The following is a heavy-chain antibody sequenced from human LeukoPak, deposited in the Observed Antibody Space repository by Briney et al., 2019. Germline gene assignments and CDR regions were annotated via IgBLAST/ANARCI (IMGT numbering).Heavy chain of an antibody. CDR3: ATGPIIAVAGYYYYMDV. V-gene: IGHV1-24*01. J-gene: IGHJ6*03. CDR1: GYTLTELS. Sequence: ASVKVSCKVSGYTLTELSMHWVRQAPGKGLEWMGGFDPEDGGTIYAQKFQGRVTMTEDTSTDTAYMELSSLRSEDTAVYYCATGPIIAVAGYYYYMDVWGKGTTVTVSS. D-gene: IGHD6-19*01. CDR2: FDPEDGGT.